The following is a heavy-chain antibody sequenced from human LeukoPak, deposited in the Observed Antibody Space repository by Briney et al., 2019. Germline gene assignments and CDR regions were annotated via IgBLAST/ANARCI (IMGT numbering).Heavy chain of an antibody. Sequence: GGSLRLSCAASGFTFSSYAMHWVRQAPGKGLEWVAVISYDGSNKYYADSVKGRFTISRDNSKNTLYLQMNSLRAEDTAVYYCAKSSDILTSYYSYFEYWGQGTLVTVSS. J-gene: IGHJ4*02. CDR3: AKSSDILTSYYSYFEY. D-gene: IGHD3-9*01. CDR2: ISYDGSNK. V-gene: IGHV3-30*04. CDR1: GFTFSSYA.